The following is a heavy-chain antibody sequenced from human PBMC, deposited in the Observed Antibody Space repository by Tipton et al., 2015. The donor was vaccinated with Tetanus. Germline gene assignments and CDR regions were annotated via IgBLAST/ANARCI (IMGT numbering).Heavy chain of an antibody. D-gene: IGHD3-10*01. CDR3: ARFRGKEEHYYYYGMDV. J-gene: IGHJ6*02. CDR2: IWYDGSNK. V-gene: IGHV3-33*08. Sequence: QLVQSGGGLVQPGRSLRLSCAASGFTFDDYAMHWVRQAPGKGLEWVAVIWYDGSNKYYADSVKGRFSISRDNSRNTLYLQMNSLRAEDTAVYYCARFRGKEEHYYYYGMDVWGQGTTVTVSS. CDR1: GFTFDDYA.